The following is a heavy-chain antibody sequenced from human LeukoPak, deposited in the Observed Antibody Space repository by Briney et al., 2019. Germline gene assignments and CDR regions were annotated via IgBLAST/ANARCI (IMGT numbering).Heavy chain of an antibody. J-gene: IGHJ5*02. Sequence: GASVKVSCKASGYTFTSYAMNWVRQATGQGLEWMGWMNPNSGNTGYAQKFQGRVTMTRNTSISTAYMELSSLRSEDTAVYYCARGDIVVLPAGIPHNWFDPWGQGTLVTVSS. CDR2: MNPNSGNT. CDR3: ARGDIVVLPAGIPHNWFDP. D-gene: IGHD2-2*02. V-gene: IGHV1-8*02. CDR1: GYTFTSYA.